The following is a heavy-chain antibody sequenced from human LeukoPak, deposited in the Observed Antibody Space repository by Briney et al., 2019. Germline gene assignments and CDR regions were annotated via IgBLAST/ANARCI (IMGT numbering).Heavy chain of an antibody. V-gene: IGHV4-59*08. D-gene: IGHD6-19*01. J-gene: IGHJ4*02. CDR1: GGSISSYY. CDR3: ARYGGSGWVIDN. Sequence: SETLPLTCTVSGGSISSYYWTWIRQPPGKGLEWIGYIYYTGATSYNPSLKSRVTISVDTSKKQFSLKLTSVTAADTAVYYCARYGGSGWVIDNWGQGTLVTVSS. CDR2: IYYTGAT.